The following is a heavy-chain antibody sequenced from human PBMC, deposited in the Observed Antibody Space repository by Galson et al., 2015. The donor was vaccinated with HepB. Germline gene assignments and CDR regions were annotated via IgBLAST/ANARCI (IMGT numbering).Heavy chain of an antibody. J-gene: IGHJ4*02. CDR2: IRQVGSEK. Sequence: SLRISCAASGFTFSSYWMTWVRQAPGTGLEWVANIRQVGSEKYYADSVKGRFTISRDNSKNTLYLQMNSLRADDTAVYYCARNTPSSGYHGLHYGGQGTLVTVSS. D-gene: IGHD5-12*01. V-gene: IGHV3-7*01. CDR3: ARNTPSSGYHGLHY. CDR1: GFTFSSYW.